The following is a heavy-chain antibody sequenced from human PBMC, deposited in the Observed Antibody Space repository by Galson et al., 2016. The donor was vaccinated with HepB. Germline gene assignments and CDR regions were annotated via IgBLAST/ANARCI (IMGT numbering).Heavy chain of an antibody. V-gene: IGHV3-23*01. CDR2: ISGNGANT. D-gene: IGHD2-15*01. CDR1: GFSISIYS. J-gene: IGHJ4*02. Sequence: SLRLSCAASGFSISIYSMNWLRQAPGKGLEWVSTISGNGANTYHAGSVKGRFTVSRDNANNTLYLHMNSLRAEDTATYYCARLNKLLPYFDYWGQEILVTVTS. CDR3: ARLNKLLPYFDY.